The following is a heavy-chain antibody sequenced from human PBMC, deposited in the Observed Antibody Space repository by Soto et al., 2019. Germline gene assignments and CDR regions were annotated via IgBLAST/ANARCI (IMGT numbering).Heavy chain of an antibody. CDR1: GFTFSSYG. CDR3: AKDRQDYYDSSGYTNYFDY. CDR2: ISYDGSNK. V-gene: IGHV3-30*18. D-gene: IGHD3-22*01. J-gene: IGHJ4*02. Sequence: GGSLRLSXAASGFTFSSYGMHWVRQAPGKGLEWVAVISYDGSNKYYADSVKGRFTISRDNSKNTLYLQMNSLRAEDTAVYYCAKDRQDYYDSSGYTNYFDYWGQGTLVTVSS.